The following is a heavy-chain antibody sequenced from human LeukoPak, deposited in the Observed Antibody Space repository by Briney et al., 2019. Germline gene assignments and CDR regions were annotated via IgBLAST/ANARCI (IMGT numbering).Heavy chain of an antibody. D-gene: IGHD3-22*01. CDR3: ARAPYYYDSSGYYYEPYYYYYMDV. V-gene: IGHV4-39*07. J-gene: IGHJ6*03. CDR2: IYYSGST. Sequence: SETLSLTCTVSGGSISSSSYYWGWIRQPPGKGLEWIGSIYYSGSTYYNPSLKSRVTISVDTSKNQFSLKLSSVTAADTAVYYCARAPYYYDSSGYYYEPYYYYYMDVWGKGTTVTVSS. CDR1: GGSISSSSYY.